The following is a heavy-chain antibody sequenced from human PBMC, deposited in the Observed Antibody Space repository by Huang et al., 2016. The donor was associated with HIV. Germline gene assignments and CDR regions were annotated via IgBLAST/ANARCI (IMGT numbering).Heavy chain of an antibody. J-gene: IGHJ6*03. Sequence: QVQLVQSGAEVKKPGASVKVSCKASGYTFSSFGISWVRQAPGQGLEWVGWISVYNGNTKFAQKFQGRLTMTTDTSPSTAYMELRSLRSDDTAVYYCARGGGIQLWLLGYYYMDVWGNGTTVTVSS. CDR2: ISVYNGNT. V-gene: IGHV1-18*01. CDR1: GYTFSSFG. CDR3: ARGGGIQLWLLGYYYMDV. D-gene: IGHD5-18*01.